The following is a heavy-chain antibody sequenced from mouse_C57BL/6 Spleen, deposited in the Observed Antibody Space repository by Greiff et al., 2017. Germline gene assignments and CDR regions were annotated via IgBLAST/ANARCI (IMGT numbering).Heavy chain of an antibody. CDR2: IDPSDSYT. CDR1: GYTFTSYW. J-gene: IGHJ2*01. V-gene: IGHV1-50*01. CDR3: ARRFFDD. Sequence: QVQLQQPGAELVKPGASVKLSCKASGYTFTSYWMQWVKQRPGQGLEWIGEIDPSDSYTNYNQKFKGKATLTVDTSSSTAYMQLSSLTSEDSAVYYCARRFFDDWGQGTTLTVAS.